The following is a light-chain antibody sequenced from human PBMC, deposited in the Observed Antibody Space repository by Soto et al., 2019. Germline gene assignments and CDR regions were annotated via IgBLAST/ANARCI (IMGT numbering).Light chain of an antibody. V-gene: IGKV3-11*01. CDR2: DAS. CDR1: QSVSSY. CDR3: QQRSNWPLT. Sequence: EIVLTQSPATLSLSPGERATLSCRASQSVSSYLAWYQQKPGQAPRLLIYDASNRATGIPARFSGSGSGTDFPLTISSLEPADFAVFYCQQRSNWPLTFGGGTNVEIK. J-gene: IGKJ4*01.